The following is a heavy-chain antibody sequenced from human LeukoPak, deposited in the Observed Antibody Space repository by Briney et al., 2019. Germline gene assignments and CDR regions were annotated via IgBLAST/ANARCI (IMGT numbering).Heavy chain of an antibody. V-gene: IGHV4-59*11. CDR3: ARAGGDSSGHDYGDWFDP. D-gene: IGHD3-22*01. Sequence: SETLSLTCTVSGGSISTHYWSWIRQPPGKGLEWIGYIYYSGSTNYNPSLKSRVTISADTSKNQFSLKLSSVTAADTAVYYCARAGGDSSGHDYGDWFDPWGQGTLVTVSS. CDR2: IYYSGST. J-gene: IGHJ5*02. CDR1: GGSISTHY.